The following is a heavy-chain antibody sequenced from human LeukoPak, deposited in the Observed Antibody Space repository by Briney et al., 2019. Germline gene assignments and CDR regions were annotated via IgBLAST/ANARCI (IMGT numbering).Heavy chain of an antibody. J-gene: IGHJ4*02. V-gene: IGHV1-46*01. CDR1: GYTFTSYY. D-gene: IGHD1-14*01. CDR2: INPSGGST. Sequence: GASVKVSCKASGYTFTSYYMHWVRQAPGQGLEWMGIINPSGGSTSYAQKFQGRVTMTRDMSTGTVYMELSSLRSEDTAVYYCARGQGSPAPDLDFWGQGTLVTVSS. CDR3: ARGQGSPAPDLDF.